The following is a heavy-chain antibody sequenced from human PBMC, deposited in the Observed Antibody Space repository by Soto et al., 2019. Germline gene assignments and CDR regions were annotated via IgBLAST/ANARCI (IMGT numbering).Heavy chain of an antibody. D-gene: IGHD1-1*01. J-gene: IGHJ6*02. Sequence: ASVKVSCKASGYTFTSYDINWVRQAPGKGLEWMGGFDPEDSKMTPAQKFQGRLTLTEDTSAETANMELRSLRPEDTAVYYCVRARRQGATWYNFFCMDVWGQGTPVTVSS. CDR1: GYTFTSYD. CDR2: FDPEDSKM. CDR3: VRARRQGATWYNFFCMDV. V-gene: IGHV1-24*01.